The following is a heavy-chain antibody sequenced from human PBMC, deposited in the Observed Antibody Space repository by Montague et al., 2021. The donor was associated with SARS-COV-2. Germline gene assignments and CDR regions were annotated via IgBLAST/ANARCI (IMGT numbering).Heavy chain of an antibody. J-gene: IGHJ4*02. CDR2: ISYDGSNK. V-gene: IGHV3-30-3*01. CDR3: AGGLLWFGEFGY. Sequence: SLRLSRAASGFTFSSYAMHWVRQAPGKGLEWVAVISYDGSNKYYADSVKGRFTISRDNSKNTLYLQMNSLRAEDTAVYYCAGGLLWFGEFGYWGQGTLVTVSS. CDR1: GFTFSSYA. D-gene: IGHD3-10*01.